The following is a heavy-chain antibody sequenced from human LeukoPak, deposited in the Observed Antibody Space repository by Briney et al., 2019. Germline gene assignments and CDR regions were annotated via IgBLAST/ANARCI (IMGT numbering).Heavy chain of an antibody. CDR1: GYTFTSYY. CDR2: INPRGGST. Sequence: GASVKVSCKASGYTFTSYYMHWVRQAPGQGLEWMGIINPRGGSTSYAQKFQGRVTMTRDTSTSTVYMELSSLRSEDTAVYYCARDRSPPNWLEPPRVLDYWGQGTLVTVSS. J-gene: IGHJ4*02. D-gene: IGHD1-1*01. CDR3: ARDRSPPNWLEPPRVLDY. V-gene: IGHV1-46*01.